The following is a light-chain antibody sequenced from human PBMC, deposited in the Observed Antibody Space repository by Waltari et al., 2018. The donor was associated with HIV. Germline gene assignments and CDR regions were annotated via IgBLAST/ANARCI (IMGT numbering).Light chain of an antibody. CDR1: SSNIGAGFV. Sequence: QSVLTQPPSLSGAPGQRVIISCTGRSSNIGAGFVVPWYQQLPGTAPKLLIYGNNNRPSGVPDRFSGSKSGTSASLANTGLQAEDEADYYCQSYDSSLNTYVFGSGTKVTVL. V-gene: IGLV1-40*01. CDR3: QSYDSSLNTYV. J-gene: IGLJ1*01. CDR2: GNN.